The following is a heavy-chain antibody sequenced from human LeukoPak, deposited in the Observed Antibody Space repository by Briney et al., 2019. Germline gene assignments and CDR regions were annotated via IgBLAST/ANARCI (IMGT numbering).Heavy chain of an antibody. CDR2: IYYSGST. CDR1: GGSISSGGYY. V-gene: IGHV4-31*11. D-gene: IGHD6-13*01. J-gene: IGHJ5*02. Sequence: PSQTLSLTCAVSGGSISSGGYYWSWIRQHPGKGLEWIGYIYYSGSTYYNPSLKSRVTISVDTSKNQFSLKLSSVTAADTAVYARGLGVADLVWFDPWGQGTLVTVSS. CDR3: GLGVADLVWFDP.